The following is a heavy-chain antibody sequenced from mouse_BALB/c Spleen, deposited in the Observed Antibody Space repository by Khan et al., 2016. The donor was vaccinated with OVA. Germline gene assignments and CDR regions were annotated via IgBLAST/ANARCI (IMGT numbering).Heavy chain of an antibody. CDR1: GYTFTSYV. CDR2: ISPNSDGS. Sequence: VQLQQSGPELVKPGASVKMSCKASGYTFTSYVMHWVKQKPGQGLEWIGYISPNSDGSKYNEKFRGKATLTSDKSSSTAYMELSSLTSEDSAVDYCLQSLYYYGSAYEGFAYWGQGTLVTVSA. CDR3: LQSLYYYGSAYEGFAY. V-gene: IGHV1S136*01. D-gene: IGHD1-1*01. J-gene: IGHJ3*01.